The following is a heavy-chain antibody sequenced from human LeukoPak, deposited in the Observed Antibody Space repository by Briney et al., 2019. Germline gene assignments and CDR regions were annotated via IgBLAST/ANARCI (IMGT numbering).Heavy chain of an antibody. D-gene: IGHD2-2*01. CDR2: IYYSGST. V-gene: IGHV4-31*03. CDR1: GGSISSGGYS. CDR3: ARDRSDIVVVPAAIPGAFDI. Sequence: SETLSLTCTVSGGSISSGGYSWSWIRQHPGKGLEWIGYIYYSGSTYYNPSLKSRVTISVDTSKNQFSLKLSSVTAADTAVYYCARDRSDIVVVPAAIPGAFDIWGQGTMVTVSS. J-gene: IGHJ3*02.